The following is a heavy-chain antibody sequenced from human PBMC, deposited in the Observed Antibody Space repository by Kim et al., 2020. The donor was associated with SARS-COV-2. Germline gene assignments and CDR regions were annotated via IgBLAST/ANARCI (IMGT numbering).Heavy chain of an antibody. Sequence: SETLSLTCTVSGGSISSSSSYWGWIRQPPGKGLEWIGSIYYSGSTYYNPSLKSRVTISVDTSKNQFSLKLSSVTAADTAVYYCARQVSSGWYEYYFDYWGQGTLVTVSS. D-gene: IGHD6-19*01. J-gene: IGHJ4*02. CDR1: GGSISSSSSY. V-gene: IGHV4-39*01. CDR2: IYYSGST. CDR3: ARQVSSGWYEYYFDY.